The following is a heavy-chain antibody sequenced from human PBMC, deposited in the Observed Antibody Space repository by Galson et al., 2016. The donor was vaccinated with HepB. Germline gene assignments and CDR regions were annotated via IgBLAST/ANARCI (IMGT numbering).Heavy chain of an antibody. D-gene: IGHD3-10*01. CDR3: TTEDHRGGYYYSDYAMDV. CDR1: GFTVSNAW. Sequence: SLRLSCAASGFTVSNAWMNWVRQAPGKGLEWVGRIKSKTDGGTTDYAAPVRGRVTISRDPSENTLYLEMNRLKSEDTGVYYCTTEDHRGGYYYSDYAMDVWGQGTTVIVSS. CDR2: IKSKTDGGTT. V-gene: IGHV3-15*01. J-gene: IGHJ6*02.